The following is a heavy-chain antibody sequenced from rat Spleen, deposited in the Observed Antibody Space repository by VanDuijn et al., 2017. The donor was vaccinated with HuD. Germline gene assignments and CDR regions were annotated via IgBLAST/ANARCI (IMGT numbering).Heavy chain of an antibody. J-gene: IGHJ2*01. V-gene: IGHV5-29*01. D-gene: IGHD1-9*01. CDR1: GFTFSTFP. CDR2: IGYGGSNT. Sequence: EVQLVESGGGLVQPGRSLKLSCAASGFTFSTFPMAWVRQAPTKGLEWVATIGYGGSNTYYRDSVKGRFTISRANAKSTLNLQMDSLRSEDTATYYCARRHYGYTDYFDYWGQGVMVTVSS. CDR3: ARRHYGYTDYFDY.